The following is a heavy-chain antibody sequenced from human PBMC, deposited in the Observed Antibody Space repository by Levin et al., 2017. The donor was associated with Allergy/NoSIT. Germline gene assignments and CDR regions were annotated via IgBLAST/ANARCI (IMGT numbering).Heavy chain of an antibody. J-gene: IGHJ6*03. V-gene: IGHV4-61*02. CDR1: GASISRGFYY. CDR2: IYVTGST. CDR3: ARDLEGLGSYKPYCYMDV. D-gene: IGHD2-15*01. Sequence: SETLSLTCSVSGASISRGFYYWSWIRQPAGGGLEWIGRIYVTGSTTYSPSLKSRVTISLDRSKDQVSLKINSVTAADTSVYSGARDLEGLGSYKPYCYMDVWGKGTTVTVSS.